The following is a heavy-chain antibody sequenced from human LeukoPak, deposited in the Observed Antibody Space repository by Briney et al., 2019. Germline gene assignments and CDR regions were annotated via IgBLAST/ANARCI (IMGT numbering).Heavy chain of an antibody. Sequence: GGSLRLSCVASGFTFSSYAMTWIRQAPGKGLEWVSFIVGSGGDTHYADSVKGRFTISRDNSKNTLYLQMNSLRAEDTAVYYCAKFGRYSSGWQIDYWGQGTLVTVSS. J-gene: IGHJ4*02. D-gene: IGHD6-19*01. V-gene: IGHV3-23*01. CDR1: GFTFSSYA. CDR3: AKFGRYSSGWQIDY. CDR2: IVGSGGDT.